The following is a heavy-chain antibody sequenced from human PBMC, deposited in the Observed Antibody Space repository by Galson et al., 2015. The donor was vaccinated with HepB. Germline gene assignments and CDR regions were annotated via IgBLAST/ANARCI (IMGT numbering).Heavy chain of an antibody. V-gene: IGHV2-5*02. CDR3: ARGFLAAAGRGLDY. D-gene: IGHD6-13*01. CDR2: VYWDDDK. CDR1: GFSLSTSGVG. J-gene: IGHJ4*02. Sequence: PALVKPTQTLTLTCTFSGFSLSTSGVGVDWIRQPPGKALEWLAVVYWDDDKRYSPSLKSRLTINEDISKNQVVLTVTNMDPLDTATYYCARGFLAAAGRGLDYWGQGTLVTVSS.